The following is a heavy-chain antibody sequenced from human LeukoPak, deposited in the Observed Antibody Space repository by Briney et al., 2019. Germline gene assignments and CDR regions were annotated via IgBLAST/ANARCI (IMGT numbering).Heavy chain of an antibody. CDR2: TYYSGST. Sequence: SETLSLTCTVSGGSISSSSYYWGWIRQPPGKGLGWIGSTYYSGSTYYNPSLKSRVTISVDTSKNQFSLKLSSVTAADTAVYYCARDLTVVVVTAIFYAFDIWGQGTMVTVSS. V-gene: IGHV4-39*07. CDR1: GGSISSSSYY. CDR3: ARDLTVVVVTAIFYAFDI. J-gene: IGHJ3*02. D-gene: IGHD2-21*02.